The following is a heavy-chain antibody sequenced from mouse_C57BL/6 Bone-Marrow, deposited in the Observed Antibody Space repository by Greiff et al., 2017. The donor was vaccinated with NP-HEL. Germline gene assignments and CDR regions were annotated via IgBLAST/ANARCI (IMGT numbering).Heavy chain of an antibody. CDR2: ILPGSGST. D-gene: IGHD1-1*01. J-gene: IGHJ4*01. V-gene: IGHV1-9*01. Sequence: QVQLQQSGAELMKPGASVKLSCKATGYTFTGYWIEWVKQRPGHGLEWIGEILPGSGSTNYNEKFKGKATFTADTSSNTAYMQLSSLTTEDSAIYYCARASFYYYGSSPYYAMDYWGQGTSVTVSS. CDR3: ARASFYYYGSSPYYAMDY. CDR1: GYTFTGYW.